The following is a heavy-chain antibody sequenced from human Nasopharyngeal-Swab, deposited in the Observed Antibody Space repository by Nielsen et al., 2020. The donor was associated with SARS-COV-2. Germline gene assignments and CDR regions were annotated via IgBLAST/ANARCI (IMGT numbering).Heavy chain of an antibody. Sequence: GESLKISCAASGFSFSTYGMHWVRQSPVKGLEWLTNIWYDGSNKYYADSVKGRFTVSRDNSKNTLYLQLNSLRAGDTAVYYCAREIHYYDSSTYYGTDAFDIWGQGTVVTVSS. V-gene: IGHV3-33*01. D-gene: IGHD3-22*01. CDR3: AREIHYYDSSTYYGTDAFDI. J-gene: IGHJ3*02. CDR1: GFSFSTYG. CDR2: IWYDGSNK.